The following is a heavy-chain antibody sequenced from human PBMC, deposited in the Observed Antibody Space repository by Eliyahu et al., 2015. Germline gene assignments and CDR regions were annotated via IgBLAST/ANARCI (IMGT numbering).Heavy chain of an antibody. CDR2: IKQDGSEQ. V-gene: IGHV3-7*01. J-gene: IGHJ4*02. CDR1: DFPLIRXG. D-gene: IGHD2-15*01. Sequence: EVQLVESGGDXVQXGGSXRLSWXAXDFPLIRXGLSWVRQAPGKGLELVANIKQDGSEQYSVESVKGRFTVSRDNARNSVFLQMNSLRAEDTAVYYCARHATGYFDNWGQGTLVTVSS. CDR3: ARHATGYFDN.